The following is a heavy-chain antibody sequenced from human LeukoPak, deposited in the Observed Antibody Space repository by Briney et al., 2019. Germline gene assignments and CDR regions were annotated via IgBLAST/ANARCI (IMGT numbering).Heavy chain of an antibody. CDR1: AFTFNSYA. CDR2: ISGGGGST. Sequence: GGSLRLSCAASAFTFNSYAMSWVRQAPGKGLEWVSAISGGGGSTYYADSVKGRFTISTDNSKSTLFLQMNSLRADDTAVYYCAKAARNRRIYDVFDKWGQGTLVTVSP. V-gene: IGHV3-23*01. J-gene: IGHJ4*02. CDR3: AKAARNRRIYDVFDK. D-gene: IGHD3-3*01.